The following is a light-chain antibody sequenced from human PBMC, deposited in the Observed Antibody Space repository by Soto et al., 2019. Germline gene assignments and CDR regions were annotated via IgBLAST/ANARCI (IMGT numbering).Light chain of an antibody. CDR1: QSLSSY. Sequence: EIVLTQSPATLSLSPGERATLSCRASQSLSSYLAWYQQKPGQAPRLLIYDASNRATGIPARFSGSGSGTDLPLTISSLEPEDFAVYYCQQRSNWPPYTFGQGTKLEIK. V-gene: IGKV3-11*01. CDR3: QQRSNWPPYT. J-gene: IGKJ2*01. CDR2: DAS.